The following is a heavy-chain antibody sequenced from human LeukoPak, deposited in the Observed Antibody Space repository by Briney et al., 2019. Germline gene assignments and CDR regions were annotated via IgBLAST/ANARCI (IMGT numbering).Heavy chain of an antibody. CDR2: IKSKNDGGTT. CDR3: TTDSASSYYGFAF. J-gene: IGHJ4*02. D-gene: IGHD3-10*01. CDR1: GFTFSNSL. V-gene: IGHV3-15*01. Sequence: GGSLRLSCVVSGFTFSNSLMSWVRQAPGKGLEWVGHIKSKNDGGTTDYAAPVKGRFTISRDDSKDTLYLQMNSLQTEDTGIYYCTTDSASSYYGFAFWGQGTLVTVSS.